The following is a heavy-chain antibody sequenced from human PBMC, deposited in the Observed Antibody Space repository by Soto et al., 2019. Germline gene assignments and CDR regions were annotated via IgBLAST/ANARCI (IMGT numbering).Heavy chain of an antibody. V-gene: IGHV1-69*13. D-gene: IGHD2-8*01. Sequence: SVKVSCKASGGTFSSYTISWVRQAPGQGLEWMGGIIPIFGTASYAQKFQGRVTITADESTSTAYMELSSLRSEDTAVYYCARDCTNGVCHVYGMDVWGQGTTVTVSS. CDR3: ARDCTNGVCHVYGMDV. J-gene: IGHJ6*02. CDR1: GGTFSSYT. CDR2: IIPIFGTA.